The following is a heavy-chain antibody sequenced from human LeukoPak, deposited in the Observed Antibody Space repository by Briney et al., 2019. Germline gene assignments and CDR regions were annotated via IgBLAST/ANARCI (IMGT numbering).Heavy chain of an antibody. D-gene: IGHD6-19*01. CDR1: GYSFTSYW. V-gene: IGHV5-51*01. J-gene: IGHJ3*02. Sequence: HGESLQISCKGSGYSFTSYWIGWVRQMPGKGLEWMGIIYPGDSDTRYSPSFQGQVTISADKSISTAYLQWSSLKASDTAMYYCASNLIIAVAGTNAFDIWGQGTMVTVSS. CDR2: IYPGDSDT. CDR3: ASNLIIAVAGTNAFDI.